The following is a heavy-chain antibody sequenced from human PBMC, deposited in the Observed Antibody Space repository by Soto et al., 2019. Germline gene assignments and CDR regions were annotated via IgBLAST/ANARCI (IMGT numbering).Heavy chain of an antibody. CDR3: AKGGPYYGQKIDY. D-gene: IGHD4-17*01. CDR1: GFTFSNYP. Sequence: PGGSLRLSCAASGFTFSNYPMSWVRQAPGKGLEWVSAISSSGGDTYYAEFVKGRFTISRDNSKDTLLLQMNSLRAEDTAVYYCAKGGPYYGQKIDYWGQGTLVTVSS. J-gene: IGHJ4*02. V-gene: IGHV3-23*01. CDR2: ISSSGGDT.